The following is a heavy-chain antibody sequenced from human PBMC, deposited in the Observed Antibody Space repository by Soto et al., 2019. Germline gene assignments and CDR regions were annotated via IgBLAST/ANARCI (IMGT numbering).Heavy chain of an antibody. D-gene: IGHD1-7*01. Sequence: PGXSLILSCAAPGFACSSDSMNWVRQAPGKGLEWVSYISSSSSTIYYADSVKGRFTISRDNAKNSLYLQMNSLRAEDTAVYYCAREGTGTTFYYMDVWGKGTTVTVSS. V-gene: IGHV3-48*01. CDR2: ISSSSSTI. CDR3: AREGTGTTFYYMDV. CDR1: GFACSSDS. J-gene: IGHJ6*03.